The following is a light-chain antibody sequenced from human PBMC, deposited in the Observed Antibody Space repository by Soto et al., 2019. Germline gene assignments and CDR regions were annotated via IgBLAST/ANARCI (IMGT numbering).Light chain of an antibody. Sequence: AIRMPQSPSSFSSSPGDRVTIHCRARQGISSYLAWYQQKQWTAPMLLISAASTLQSGVPSRFSGSGSGTDFTLTISCLQSEDFATYSCQQYYSYPRTFGQGTKVEIK. V-gene: IGKV1-8*01. CDR3: QQYYSYPRT. CDR2: AAS. J-gene: IGKJ1*01. CDR1: QGISSY.